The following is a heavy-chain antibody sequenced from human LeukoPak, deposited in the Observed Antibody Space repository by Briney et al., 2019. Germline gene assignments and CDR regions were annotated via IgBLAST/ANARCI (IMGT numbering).Heavy chain of an antibody. Sequence: SGGSLRLSCAASGFSFSNFGMHWVRQAPGKGLEWLAIIWHDGSNSYYADSVKGRFTLSRDNSKNTLYLQMDSLRVEDTALYYCVRGEYSSSWHSEYFQHWGQGTLVTVSS. J-gene: IGHJ1*01. CDR3: VRGEYSSSWHSEYFQH. D-gene: IGHD6-13*01. CDR2: IWHDGSNS. V-gene: IGHV3-33*01. CDR1: GFSFSNFG.